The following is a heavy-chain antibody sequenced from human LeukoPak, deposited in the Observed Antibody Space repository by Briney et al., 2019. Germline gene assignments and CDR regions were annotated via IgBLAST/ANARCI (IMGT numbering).Heavy chain of an antibody. CDR2: IYNDDST. D-gene: IGHD6-13*01. Sequence: GGSLRLSCAASGFTVSSNYMSWVRQAPGKGLEWVSDIYNDDSTYYGDFVKGRINLSRDKSQNTPYLQIDNPRTEEQACDYFAKGEGWQQPYYYYMDVWGKGTTVTISS. CDR1: GFTVSSNY. V-gene: IGHV3-53*01. CDR3: AKGEGWQQPYYYYMDV. J-gene: IGHJ6*03.